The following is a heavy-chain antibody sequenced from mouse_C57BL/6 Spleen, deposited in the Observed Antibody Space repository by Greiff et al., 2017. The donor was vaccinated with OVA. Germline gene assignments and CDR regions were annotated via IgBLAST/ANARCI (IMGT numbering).Heavy chain of an antibody. V-gene: IGHV1-18*01. J-gene: IGHJ3*01. Sequence: VQLQQSGPELVKPGASVKIPCKASGYTFTDYNMDWVKQSHGKSLEWIGDINPNNGGTIYNQKFKGKATLTVDKSSSTAYMELRSLTSEDTAVYYCARRVYYSNFEEFAYWGQGTLVTVSA. CDR1: GYTFTDYN. CDR2: INPNNGGT. CDR3: ARRVYYSNFEEFAY. D-gene: IGHD2-5*01.